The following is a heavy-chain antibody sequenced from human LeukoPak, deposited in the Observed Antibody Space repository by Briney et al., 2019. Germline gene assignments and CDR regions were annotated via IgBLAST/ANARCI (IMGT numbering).Heavy chain of an antibody. CDR3: ARVHWNAEDPPGP. D-gene: IGHD1-1*01. J-gene: IGHJ5*02. CDR1: GYTFTGYY. Sequence: GASVKVSCKASGYTFTGYYMHWVRQAPGQGLEWMGWISAYNGNTNYAQKLQGRVTMTTDTSTSTAYMELRSLRSDDTAVYYCARVHWNAEDPPGPWGQGTLVTVSS. V-gene: IGHV1-18*04. CDR2: ISAYNGNT.